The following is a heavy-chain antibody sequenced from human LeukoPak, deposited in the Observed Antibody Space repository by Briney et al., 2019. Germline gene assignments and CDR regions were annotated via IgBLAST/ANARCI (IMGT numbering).Heavy chain of an antibody. Sequence: PSETLSLTCAVYGGSFSGYYWSWIRQPPWKGLEWIGEINHSGSTNYNPSLKSRVTISVDTSKNQFSLKLSSVTAADTAVYYCARRILWFGSRAFDYWGQGTLVTVSS. CDR3: ARRILWFGSRAFDY. V-gene: IGHV4-34*01. CDR2: INHSGST. D-gene: IGHD3-10*01. CDR1: GGSFSGYY. J-gene: IGHJ4*02.